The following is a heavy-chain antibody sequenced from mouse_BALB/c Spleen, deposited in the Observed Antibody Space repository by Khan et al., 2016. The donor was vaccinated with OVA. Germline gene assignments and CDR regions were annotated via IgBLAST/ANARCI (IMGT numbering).Heavy chain of an antibody. Sequence: VQLKESGPGLVKPSQSLSLTCTATGYSITSGYGRNWIRQFPGNKLECMGYITYSGSTNYNPSLKSRISITRDTSKNKFFLQLNSVTTENTATYYCARTGRIKYWGQGTTLTVSS. V-gene: IGHV3-1*02. CDR3: ARTGRIKY. D-gene: IGHD1-1*01. CDR1: GYSITSGYG. J-gene: IGHJ2*01. CDR2: ITYSGST.